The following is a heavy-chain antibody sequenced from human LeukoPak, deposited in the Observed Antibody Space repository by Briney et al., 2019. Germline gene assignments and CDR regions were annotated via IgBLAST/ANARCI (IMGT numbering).Heavy chain of an antibody. Sequence: GGSLRLSCSASGFPFSSYAMHWVRQAPGKGLEYVSAISDSGGSTYYADSVKGRFTISRENSKNTLYLQMSSLRAEDTAVYFCVRGYSFGPYGMDVWGQGTTVTVSS. J-gene: IGHJ6*02. CDR1: GFPFSSYA. CDR3: VRGYSFGPYGMDV. V-gene: IGHV3-64D*09. D-gene: IGHD2-15*01. CDR2: ISDSGGST.